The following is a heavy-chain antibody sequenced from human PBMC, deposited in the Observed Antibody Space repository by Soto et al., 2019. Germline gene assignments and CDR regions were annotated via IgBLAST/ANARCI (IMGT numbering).Heavy chain of an antibody. CDR3: AHYSSTSSFDY. V-gene: IGHV2-5*02. CDR1: GFSLSTSGMG. J-gene: IGHJ4*02. CDR2: IYWDDDK. Sequence: QITLKESGPTLVKPTQTFTLACTFSGFSLSTSGMGVGWIRQPPGKPLAWLALIYWDDDKRYSPSLKSRLTITKDTSKNQVVLTMTNMDPVDTATYYCAHYSSTSSFDYWGQGTLVTVSS. D-gene: IGHD6-13*01.